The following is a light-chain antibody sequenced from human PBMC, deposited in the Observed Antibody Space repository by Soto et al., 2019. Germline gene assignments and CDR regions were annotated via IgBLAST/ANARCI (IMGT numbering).Light chain of an antibody. J-gene: IGKJ5*01. CDR2: TSA. CDR1: QSVSSN. Sequence: EVVMTQSPATMPVYLGARANLSGRSSQSVSSNVAWYQQKPGLAPRLLIHTSATRATGIPARLSGRGSGTFFTLTMRGLQSEDFATYYCQQYDNWPPTTCGQGTRLEIK. CDR3: QQYDNWPPTT. V-gene: IGKV3-15*01.